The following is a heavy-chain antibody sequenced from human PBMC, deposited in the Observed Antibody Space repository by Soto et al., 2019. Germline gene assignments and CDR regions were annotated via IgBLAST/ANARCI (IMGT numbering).Heavy chain of an antibody. Sequence: QVQLVESGGGVVQPGRSLRLSCAASGFTFSSYGMHWVRQAPGKGLEWVAVISYDGSNKYYADSVKGRFTISRDNSKNTLYLQMNSLRAEDTAVYYCAKVPVTGTTASYCQHWGQGTLVTVSS. CDR3: AKVPVTGTTASYCQH. D-gene: IGHD1-7*01. CDR2: ISYDGSNK. J-gene: IGHJ1*01. V-gene: IGHV3-30*18. CDR1: GFTFSSYG.